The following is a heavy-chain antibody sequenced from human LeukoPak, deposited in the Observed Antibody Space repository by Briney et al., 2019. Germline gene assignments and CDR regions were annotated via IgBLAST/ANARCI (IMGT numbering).Heavy chain of an antibody. V-gene: IGHV4-31*11. CDR1: GGSFSGYY. Sequence: LSLTCAVYGGSFSGYYWSWIRQHPGKGLEWIGYIYYSGSTYYNPSLKSRVTISVDTSKNQFSLKLSSVTAADTAVYYCASLYYYYGMDVWGQGTTVTVSS. CDR3: ASLYYYYGMDV. J-gene: IGHJ6*02. CDR2: IYYSGST.